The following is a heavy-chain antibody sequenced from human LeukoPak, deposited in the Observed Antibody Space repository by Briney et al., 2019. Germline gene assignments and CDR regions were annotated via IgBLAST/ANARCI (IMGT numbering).Heavy chain of an antibody. CDR2: IYYSGST. CDR1: GGSISSGDCY. CDR3: ARVPYYYYGMDV. V-gene: IGHV4-30-4*01. J-gene: IGHJ6*02. Sequence: SQTLSLTCTVSGGSISSGDCYWSWIRQPPGKGLEWIGYIYYSGSTYYNPSLKSRVTISVDTSKNQFSLKLSSVTAADTAVYYCARVPYYYYGMDVWGQGTTVTVSS.